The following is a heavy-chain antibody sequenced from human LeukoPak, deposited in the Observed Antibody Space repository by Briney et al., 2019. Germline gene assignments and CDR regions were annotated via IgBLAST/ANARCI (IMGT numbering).Heavy chain of an antibody. D-gene: IGHD1-1*01. Sequence: SETLSLTCAVFGYSISSGYYWGWIRQPPGKGLEWIGSIYHSGSTYYNPSLKSRVTISVDTSKNQFSLKLSSVTAADTAVYYCARNWNALSYYYYYMDVWGKGTTVTVSS. CDR2: IYHSGST. V-gene: IGHV4-38-2*01. J-gene: IGHJ6*03. CDR3: ARNWNALSYYYYYMDV. CDR1: GYSISSGYY.